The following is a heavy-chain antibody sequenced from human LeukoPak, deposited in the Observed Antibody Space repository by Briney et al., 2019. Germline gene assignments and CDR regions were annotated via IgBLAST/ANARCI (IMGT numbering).Heavy chain of an antibody. CDR1: GYTSTSYY. J-gene: IGHJ4*02. CDR2: INPSGGST. V-gene: IGHV1-46*01. CDR3: ARDYGASYDSSGYSRLGY. Sequence: ASVKVSCKASGYTSTSYYMHWVRQAPGQGLEWMGIINPSGGSTSYAQKFQGRVTMTRDTSTSTVYMELSSLRSEDTAVYYCARDYGASYDSSGYSRLGYWGQGTLVTVSS. D-gene: IGHD3-22*01.